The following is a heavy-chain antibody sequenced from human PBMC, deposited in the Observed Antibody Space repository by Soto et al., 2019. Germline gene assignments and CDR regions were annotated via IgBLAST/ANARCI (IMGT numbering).Heavy chain of an antibody. D-gene: IGHD4-4*01. CDR1: GFTFSSYA. CDR2: IRGSGDST. V-gene: IGHV3-23*01. CDR3: AKTPVTTVTSYFDY. J-gene: IGHJ4*02. Sequence: GGSLRLSCAASGFTFSSYAMSWVRQAPGKGLEWVSAIRGSGDSTYYADSVKGRFTISRDNSKNTLYLQMNSLRAEDTAVSYCAKTPVTTVTSYFDYWGQGTLVTVSS.